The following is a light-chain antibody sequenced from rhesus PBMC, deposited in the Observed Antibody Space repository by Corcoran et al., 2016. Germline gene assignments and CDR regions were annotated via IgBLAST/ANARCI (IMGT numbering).Light chain of an antibody. J-gene: IGKJ2*01. CDR1: ESVGSY. CDR3: QQYNDLLPS. V-gene: IGKV3-40*03. CDR2: RAY. Sequence: EIVMTQSPATLSLSPGETATLSCRASESVGSYLAWSQQNPGQAPKLLVHRAYFRATGIPDRFSGSGARTEVTLTISSLEPEDVGVYHGQQYNDLLPSFGQGTKVEIK.